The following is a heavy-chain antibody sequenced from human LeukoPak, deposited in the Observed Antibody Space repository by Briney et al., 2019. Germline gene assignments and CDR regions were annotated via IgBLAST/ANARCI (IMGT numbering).Heavy chain of an antibody. Sequence: PSETLSLTCAVYGGSFSPYYWSWIRQPPGKGLEWIGEINHSGSTNYNPSLKSRVTISVDTSKNQFSLRLSSVTAADTAVYYCARGGFYCGGDCYVDYGGQGTLVTVSS. CDR3: ARGGFYCGGDCYVDY. V-gene: IGHV4-34*01. D-gene: IGHD2-21*02. CDR2: INHSGST. J-gene: IGHJ4*02. CDR1: GGSFSPYY.